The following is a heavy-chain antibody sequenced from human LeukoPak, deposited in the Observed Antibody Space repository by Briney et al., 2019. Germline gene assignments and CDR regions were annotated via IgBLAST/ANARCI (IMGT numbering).Heavy chain of an antibody. D-gene: IGHD5-24*01. CDR3: ARGEYGYNRNPQFGS. CDR1: GGSIGSTSYY. J-gene: IGHJ4*02. Sequence: PSETLSLTCTVSGGSIGSTSYYWGWIRQPPGKGLEWIGSIYYSGSTYYNPSLKSRVTISVDTSRNQFSLKLSSVTAADTAVYYCARGEYGYNRNPQFGSWGQGTLVTVSS. CDR2: IYYSGST. V-gene: IGHV4-39*07.